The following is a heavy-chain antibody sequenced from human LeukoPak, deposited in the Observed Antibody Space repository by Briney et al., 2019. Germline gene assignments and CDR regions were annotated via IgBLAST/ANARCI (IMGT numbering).Heavy chain of an antibody. J-gene: IGHJ4*02. V-gene: IGHV3-53*01. CDR1: GFTVSSNY. D-gene: IGHD6-19*01. Sequence: GGSLRLSCAASGFTVSSNYMSWVRQAPGKGLEWVSVIYSGGSTYYADSVKGRFTISRDNSMNTLYLQMNSLRAEDTAVYYCARDSSGWYGHPKNEDYWGQGTLVTVSS. CDR3: ARDSSGWYGHPKNEDY. CDR2: IYSGGST.